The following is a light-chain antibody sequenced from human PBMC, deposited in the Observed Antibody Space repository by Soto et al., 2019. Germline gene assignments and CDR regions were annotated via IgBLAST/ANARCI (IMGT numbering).Light chain of an antibody. CDR1: QSVLYSSNNKNY. CDR3: QQYYSTPWT. V-gene: IGKV4-1*01. Sequence: DIVMTQSPDSLAVSLGERATINCKSSQSVLYSSNNKNYLAWYQQKPGQTHKLLIYWASTRESGVPDRFSGSGSGTDFTLTISSLQAEDVAVYYCQQYYSTPWTFGQGTKVEIK. J-gene: IGKJ1*01. CDR2: WAS.